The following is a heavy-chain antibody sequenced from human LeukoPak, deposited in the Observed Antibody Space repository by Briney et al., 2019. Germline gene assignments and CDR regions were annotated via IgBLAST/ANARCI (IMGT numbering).Heavy chain of an antibody. CDR1: GYTFTGYY. D-gene: IGHD4-11*01. Sequence: ASVKVSCKASGYTFTGYYMHWVRQAPGQGPEWMGWINPNSGGTNYAQKFRGRVTMTRDTSISTAYMELSRLRSDDTAVYYCARWVGSKYYFDYWGQGTLVTVSS. CDR3: ARWVGSKYYFDY. V-gene: IGHV1-2*02. CDR2: INPNSGGT. J-gene: IGHJ4*02.